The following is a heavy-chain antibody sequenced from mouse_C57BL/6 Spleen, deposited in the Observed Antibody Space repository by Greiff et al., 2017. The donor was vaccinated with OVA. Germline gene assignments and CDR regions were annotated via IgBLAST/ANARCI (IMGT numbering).Heavy chain of an antibody. Sequence: QVQLQQPGAELVRPGSSVKLSCKASGYTFTSYWMDWVKQRPGQGLEWIGNIYPSDSETHYNQKFKDKATLTVDKSSSTAYMQLSSLTSEDSAVYYCARFPAYDYGTGWYFDVWGTGTTVTVSS. CDR1: GYTFTSYW. D-gene: IGHD2-4*01. J-gene: IGHJ1*03. CDR2: IYPSDSET. CDR3: ARFPAYDYGTGWYFDV. V-gene: IGHV1-61*01.